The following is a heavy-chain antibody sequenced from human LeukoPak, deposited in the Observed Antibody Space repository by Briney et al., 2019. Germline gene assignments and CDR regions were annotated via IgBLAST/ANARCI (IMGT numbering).Heavy chain of an antibody. CDR3: ARVWGIVVVPAAAFDP. Sequence: ASVKVSCKASGYTFTGYYMHWVRQAPGQGLEWMGWINPNSGGTNYAQKFQGRVTMTRDTSISTAYMELSRLRSDDTVVYYCARVWGIVVVPAAAFDPWGQGTLVTVSS. V-gene: IGHV1-2*02. D-gene: IGHD2-2*01. CDR1: GYTFTGYY. J-gene: IGHJ5*02. CDR2: INPNSGGT.